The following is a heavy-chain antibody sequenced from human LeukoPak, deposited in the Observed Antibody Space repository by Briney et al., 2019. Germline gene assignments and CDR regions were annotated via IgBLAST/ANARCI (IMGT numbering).Heavy chain of an antibody. D-gene: IGHD3-9*01. CDR2: IYPGDSDT. Sequence: PGESLKISCKGSGYSFTSYWIGWVRQLPGKGLEWMGVIYPGDSDTRYSPSFQGQVTISADKSISTAYLQWSSLKASDTAMYYCARPMYYDILTGHWDPVGFDYWGQGTLVTVSS. J-gene: IGHJ4*02. V-gene: IGHV5-51*01. CDR1: GYSFTSYW. CDR3: ARPMYYDILTGHWDPVGFDY.